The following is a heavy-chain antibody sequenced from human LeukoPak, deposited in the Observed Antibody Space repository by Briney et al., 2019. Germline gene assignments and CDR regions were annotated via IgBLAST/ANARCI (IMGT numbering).Heavy chain of an antibody. CDR1: GFSFRSYW. CDR2: INNDGRSA. J-gene: IGHJ4*02. D-gene: IGHD2-21*01. V-gene: IGHV3-74*01. Sequence: GGSLRLSCAASGFSFRSYWMHWVRQAPGKGLVRVSRINNDGRSASYAESVTGRFTMSRDNAKNTLYLQMNSLRAEDTAVYYCVRDVWGDRDGFFEYWGQGTLVTVSS. CDR3: VRDVWGDRDGFFEY.